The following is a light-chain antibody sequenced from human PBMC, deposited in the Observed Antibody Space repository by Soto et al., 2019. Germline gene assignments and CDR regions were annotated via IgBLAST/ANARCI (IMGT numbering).Light chain of an antibody. CDR3: QTWGTGIGV. CDR2: INSDGSH. J-gene: IGLJ3*02. Sequence: QSVLTQSPSASASLGASVKLTCTLSSGHSRYAIAWHQQQPERGPRFLMKINSDGSHIKGDGIPDRFSGSSSGAERYLTISSLQSEDETDYYCQTWGTGIGVFGGGTKLTVL. V-gene: IGLV4-69*01. CDR1: SGHSRYA.